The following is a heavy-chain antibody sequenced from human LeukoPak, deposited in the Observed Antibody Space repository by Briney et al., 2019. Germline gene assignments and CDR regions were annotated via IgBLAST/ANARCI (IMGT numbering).Heavy chain of an antibody. V-gene: IGHV3-21*01. CDR2: ISSSSSYI. CDR3: ARDVPLEDAFDI. J-gene: IGHJ3*02. CDR1: GFTFSSYS. D-gene: IGHD1-1*01. Sequence: GGSLRLSCAASGFTFSSYSMKWVRQAPGKGLEWVSSISSSSSYIYYADSVKGRFTISRDNAKNSLYLQMNSLRAEDTAVYYCARDVPLEDAFDIWGQGTMVTVSS.